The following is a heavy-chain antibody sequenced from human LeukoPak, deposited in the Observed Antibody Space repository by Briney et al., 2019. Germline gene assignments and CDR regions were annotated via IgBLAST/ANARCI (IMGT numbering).Heavy chain of an antibody. D-gene: IGHD3-9*01. CDR1: GGSISSYY. CDR3: ARYTRFDSFVY. CDR2: IYYSGST. Sequence: SETLSLTCTVSGGSISSYYWSWIRQPPGKGLEWIGYIYYSGSTNYNPSLKSRVTISVDTSKNQFSLKLSSVTAADTAVYYCARYTRFDSFVYWGQGTLVTVSS. J-gene: IGHJ4*02. V-gene: IGHV4-59*08.